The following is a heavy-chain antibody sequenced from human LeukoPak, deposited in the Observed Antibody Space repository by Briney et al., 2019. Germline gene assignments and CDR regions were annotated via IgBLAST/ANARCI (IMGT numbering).Heavy chain of an antibody. J-gene: IGHJ5*02. CDR2: IYYSGST. CDR1: GGSISRYC. V-gene: IGHV4-59*01. CDR3: ARWGDQVTCGNWFDP. D-gene: IGHD4-11*01. Sequence: SETLSLTCTVSGGSISRYCWSWIRQPPGKGLEWIGYIYYSGSTNYNPSLKSRVTISVDTSKNQFSLKLSSVTAADTAVYYCARWGDQVTCGNWFDPWGQGTLVTVSS.